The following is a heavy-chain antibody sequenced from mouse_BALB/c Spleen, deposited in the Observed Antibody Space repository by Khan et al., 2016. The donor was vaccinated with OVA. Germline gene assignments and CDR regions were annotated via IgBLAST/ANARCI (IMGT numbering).Heavy chain of an antibody. CDR3: TRDCNYAHWYCDV. D-gene: IGHD2-1*01. CDR1: GFSFSSYT. J-gene: IGHJ1*01. V-gene: IGHV5-6-4*01. Sequence: EVELVESGGGLVKPGGSLKLSCAASGFSFSSYTMSWVRQTPEKRLEWVATISSGSTYTYYPESVKGRFTISRDNAQNTPILQMSSLKSEDTAMYYCTRDCNYAHWYCDVWGAGTTVTVSS. CDR2: ISSGSTYT.